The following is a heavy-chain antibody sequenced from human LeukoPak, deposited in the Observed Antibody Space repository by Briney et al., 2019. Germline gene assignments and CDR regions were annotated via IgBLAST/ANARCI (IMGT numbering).Heavy chain of an antibody. CDR3: ARVTGIMVRGVMPY. CDR1: GYTFTSYG. V-gene: IGHV1-18*01. D-gene: IGHD3-10*01. CDR2: ISAYNGNT. J-gene: IGHJ4*02. Sequence: ASVKVSCKASGYTFTSYGISWVRQAPGQGLEWMGWISAYNGNTNYAQNFQGRVTMTKDTSTSTVYMELRSLRSDDTAVYYCARVTGIMVRGVMPYWGQGTLVTVSS.